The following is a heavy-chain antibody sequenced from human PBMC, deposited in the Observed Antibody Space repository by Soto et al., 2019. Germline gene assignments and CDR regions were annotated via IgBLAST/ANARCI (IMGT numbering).Heavy chain of an antibody. CDR3: AKGDYGGNSTPYYYGMDV. CDR1: GFTFDDYA. V-gene: IGHV3-43D*04. CDR2: ISWDGGST. J-gene: IGHJ6*02. Sequence: GGSLRLSCAASGFTFDDYAMHWVRQAPGKGLEWVSLISWDGGSTYYADSVKGRFTISRDNSKNSLYLQMTSLRDEDTALYYCAKGDYGGNSTPYYYGMDVWGQGTTVTVSS. D-gene: IGHD4-17*01.